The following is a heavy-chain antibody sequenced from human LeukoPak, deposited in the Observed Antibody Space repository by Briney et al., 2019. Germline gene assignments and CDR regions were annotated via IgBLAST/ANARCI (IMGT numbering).Heavy chain of an antibody. CDR2: INHSGTT. CDR1: GGSVNGYY. D-gene: IGHD6-6*01. CDR3: AREGFAARPLDY. J-gene: IGHJ4*02. V-gene: IGHV4-34*01. Sequence: SETLSLTCAVYGGSVNGYYWSWIRQPPGKGLEWIGEINHSGTTNYNPSLKSRATMSVDTSKNQFSLKLTSVTAADTAVYYCAREGFAARPLDYWGQGTLVTVSS.